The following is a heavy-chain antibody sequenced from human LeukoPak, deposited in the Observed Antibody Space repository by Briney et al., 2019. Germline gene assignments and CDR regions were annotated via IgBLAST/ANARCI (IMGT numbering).Heavy chain of an antibody. CDR3: ARGGGYYDRSAKYFIRPPEF. V-gene: IGHV1-8*01. D-gene: IGHD3-22*01. CDR1: GYTFTSYD. CDR2: MNPNRGNT. Sequence: GASVKVSCKASGYTFTSYDINWVRQATGQGLEWMGWMNPNRGNTGYAQKFEGRVTMTRNTSISTAYMELSSLRYEDTAVYYCARGGGYYDRSAKYFIRPPEFWGQGTLVTVSS. J-gene: IGHJ4*02.